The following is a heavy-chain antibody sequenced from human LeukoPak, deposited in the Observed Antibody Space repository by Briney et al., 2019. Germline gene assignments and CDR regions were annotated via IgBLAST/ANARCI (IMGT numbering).Heavy chain of an antibody. CDR2: VFPGDSDT. V-gene: IGHV5-51*01. CDR1: GYSFTSYR. Sequence: GESLKISCKGSGYSFTSYRIGWVRQMPGKGLEWMGIVFPGDSDTTYSPSFQGQVTSSADKSISSAYLQWSSLKASDTAMYYCARLAMVRGVIIRFDPWGQGTLVTVSS. CDR3: ARLAMVRGVIIRFDP. J-gene: IGHJ5*02. D-gene: IGHD3-10*01.